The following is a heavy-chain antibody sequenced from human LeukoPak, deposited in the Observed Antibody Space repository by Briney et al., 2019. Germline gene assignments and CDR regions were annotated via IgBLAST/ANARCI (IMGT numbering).Heavy chain of an antibody. CDR3: VKMHCSGGSCYPTDWYCDL. Sequence: PGGSLRLSCAAPGFTSSSYGMHWVRQAPHRGVWRGAVISYDGCNKYYADSVKGRFTTSRDNSKKTLYLQMNSLRAEDTAVYCCVKMHCSGGSCYPTDWYCDLWGRGTLVTVSS. CDR2: ISYDGCNK. D-gene: IGHD2-15*01. CDR1: GFTSSSYG. J-gene: IGHJ2*01. V-gene: IGHV3-30*18.